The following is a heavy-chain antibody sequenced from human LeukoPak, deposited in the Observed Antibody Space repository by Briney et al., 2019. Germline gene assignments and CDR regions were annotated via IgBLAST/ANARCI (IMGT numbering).Heavy chain of an antibody. CDR3: ARAGLEWLSFDAFDI. Sequence: SETLSLTCAVYGGSFSGYYWSGIRQPPGKGLEWIGEINHSGSTNYNPSLKSRVTISVDTSKNQFSLKLSSVTAADTAVYYCARAGLEWLSFDAFDIWGQGTMVTVSS. CDR2: INHSGST. V-gene: IGHV4-34*01. CDR1: GGSFSGYY. D-gene: IGHD3-3*01. J-gene: IGHJ3*02.